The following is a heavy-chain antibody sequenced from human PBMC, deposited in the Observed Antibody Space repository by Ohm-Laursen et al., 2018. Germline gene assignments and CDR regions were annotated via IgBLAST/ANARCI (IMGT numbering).Heavy chain of an antibody. J-gene: IGHJ3*02. CDR2: ISWNSGSI. Sequence: SLRLSCAASGFTFDDYAMHWVRQAPGKGLAWVSGISWNSGSIGYADSVKGRFTISRDNAKNSLYLQMNSLRAEDTALYYCAKAQYYDSSGDAFDIWGQGTMVTVSS. V-gene: IGHV3-9*01. CDR3: AKAQYYDSSGDAFDI. CDR1: GFTFDDYA. D-gene: IGHD3-22*01.